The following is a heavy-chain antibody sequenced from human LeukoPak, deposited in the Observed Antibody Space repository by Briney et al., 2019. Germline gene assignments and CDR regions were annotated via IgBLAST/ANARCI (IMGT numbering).Heavy chain of an antibody. CDR2: ISGSGGST. Sequence: GGSLRLSCAASGFTFSSYAMSWVRQAPGKGLEWVSAISGSGGSTDYADSVKGRFTISRDNAKNTLYLQVNSLRAEDTAVYYCAKVDGSYGRYFDYWGQGTVVSVSS. CDR1: GFTFSSYA. J-gene: IGHJ4*02. CDR3: AKVDGSYGRYFDY. D-gene: IGHD1-26*01. V-gene: IGHV3-23*01.